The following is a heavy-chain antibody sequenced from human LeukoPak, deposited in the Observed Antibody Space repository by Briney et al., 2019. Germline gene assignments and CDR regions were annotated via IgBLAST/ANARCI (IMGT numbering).Heavy chain of an antibody. CDR3: GRYTTTAVSHGMDV. CDR1: GFTFSAYW. D-gene: IGHD4-17*01. J-gene: IGHJ6*04. Sequence: GGSLRLSCAASGFTFSAYWMHWVRQVPGKGLVWVSRIKSDGSSTDYADSVKGRFSISRDNAKNMLFLQMDSLRAEDTAVYYCGRYTTTAVSHGMDVWGKGTTVIVSS. CDR2: IKSDGSST. V-gene: IGHV3-74*01.